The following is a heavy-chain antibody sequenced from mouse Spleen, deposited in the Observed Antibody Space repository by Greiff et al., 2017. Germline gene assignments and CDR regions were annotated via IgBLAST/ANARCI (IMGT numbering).Heavy chain of an antibody. CDR2: ISSGGSYT. CDR1: GFTFSSYA. J-gene: IGHJ3*01. CDR3: ARGLAGTMGFAY. V-gene: IGHV5-9-1*01. D-gene: IGHD4-1*01. Sequence: EVMLVESGGGLVKPGGSLKLSCAASGFTFSSYAMSWVRQTPEKRLEWVATISSGGSYTYYPDSVKGRFTISRDNAKNTLYLQMSSLRSEDTAMYYCARGLAGTMGFAYWGQGTLVTVSA.